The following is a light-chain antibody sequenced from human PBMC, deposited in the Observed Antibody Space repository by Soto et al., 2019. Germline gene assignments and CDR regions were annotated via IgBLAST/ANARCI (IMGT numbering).Light chain of an antibody. J-gene: IGKJ5*01. Sequence: EILIPQSPATLSVSPGERATLSCRASQSVRSNLAWYQQRPGQAPRLLLYGASTRATGIPARFSGSGSGTEFTLTISSLQSEDFAVYYGQQYNNWPQPITFGQGTRLEIK. CDR3: QQYNNWPQPIT. CDR1: QSVRSN. CDR2: GAS. V-gene: IGKV3-15*01.